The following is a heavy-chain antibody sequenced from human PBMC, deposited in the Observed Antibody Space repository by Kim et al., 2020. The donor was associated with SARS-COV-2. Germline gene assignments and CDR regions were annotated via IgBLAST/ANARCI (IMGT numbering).Heavy chain of an antibody. D-gene: IGHD4-17*01. J-gene: IGHJ4*02. Sequence: SETLSLTCTVSGGSISSYYWSWIRQPPGKGLEWIGYIFYSGSTNYNPSLQSRVTISVDTSKNQFSLKLNSVTAADTAVYYCARASTVTRFDYWGLGTLATVSS. CDR3: ARASTVTRFDY. CDR2: IFYSGST. CDR1: GGSISSYY. V-gene: IGHV4-59*13.